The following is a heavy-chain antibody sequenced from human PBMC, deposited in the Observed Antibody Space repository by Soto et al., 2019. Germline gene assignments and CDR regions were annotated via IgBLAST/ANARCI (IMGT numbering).Heavy chain of an antibody. D-gene: IGHD3-3*01. CDR2: ISGSGDNT. J-gene: IGHJ6*02. Sequence: GGSLRLSCAASGFTFSNYAMSWVRQAPEKGLEWVSGISGSGDNTYYADSVKGRFTFSRDNSKNTLFLRMNSLRAEDTAVYYCAKDRFYDFWSGGHTMDVWGQGPTVTVYS. CDR3: AKDRFYDFWSGGHTMDV. CDR1: GFTFSNYA. V-gene: IGHV3-23*01.